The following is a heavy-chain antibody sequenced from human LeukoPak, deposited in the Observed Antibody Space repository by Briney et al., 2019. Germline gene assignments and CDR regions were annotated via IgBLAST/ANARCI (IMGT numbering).Heavy chain of an antibody. J-gene: IGHJ5*02. CDR3: ARDTCSGGSCYPGGWFDP. CDR1: GYTFSSYG. D-gene: IGHD2-15*01. CDR2: ISAYNTNT. Sequence: ASLKVTCKVSGYTFSSYGISWVRQAPCQALEWMGWISAYNTNTKYAQKLQGRVTVATYTSPTTAYMELRSLTSDDTAVYYCARDTCSGGSCYPGGWFDPWGQGPLVTVSS. V-gene: IGHV1-18*01.